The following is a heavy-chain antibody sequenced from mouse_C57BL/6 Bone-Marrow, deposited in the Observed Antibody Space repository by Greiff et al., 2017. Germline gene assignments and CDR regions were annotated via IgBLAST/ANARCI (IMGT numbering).Heavy chain of an antibody. J-gene: IGHJ1*03. D-gene: IGHD1-1*01. Sequence: QVQLQQSGPELVKPGASVKISCKASGYAFSSSWMNWVKQRPGKGLEWIGRIYPGDGDTNYNGKFKGKATLTADKSSSTAYMQLSSLTSEDSAVYFCARGDYYGCSYDWYFDVWGTGTTVTVSS. CDR1: GYAFSSSW. CDR2: IYPGDGDT. CDR3: ARGDYYGCSYDWYFDV. V-gene: IGHV1-82*01.